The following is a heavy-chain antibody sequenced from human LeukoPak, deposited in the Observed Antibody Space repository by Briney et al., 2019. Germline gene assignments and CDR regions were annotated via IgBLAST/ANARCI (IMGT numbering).Heavy chain of an antibody. V-gene: IGHV3-66*01. CDR3: ARDQRGNYYSHFDY. J-gene: IGHJ4*02. CDR2: IYSGGST. D-gene: IGHD1-26*01. CDR1: GFTVSSDY. Sequence: PGGSLRLSCTASGFTVSSDYMSWVRQAPGKGLEWVSVIYSGGSTYYADSVKGRFTISRDNSKNTVYLQMNSLRAEDTAVYYCARDQRGNYYSHFDYWGQGTLVTVSS.